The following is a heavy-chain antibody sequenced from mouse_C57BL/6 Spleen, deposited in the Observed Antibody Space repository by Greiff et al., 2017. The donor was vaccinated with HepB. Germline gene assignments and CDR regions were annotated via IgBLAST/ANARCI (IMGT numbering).Heavy chain of an antibody. V-gene: IGHV1-54*01. J-gene: IGHJ4*01. CDR2: INPGSGGT. Sequence: QVQLQQSGAELVRPGTSVKVSCKASGYAFTNYLIEWVKQRPGQGLEWIGVINPGSGGTNYNEKFKGKATLTADKSSSTAYMQLSSLTSEDSAVYFCARSLLRFKMDYWGQGTSVTVSS. D-gene: IGHD1-2*01. CDR3: ARSLLRFKMDY. CDR1: GYAFTNYL.